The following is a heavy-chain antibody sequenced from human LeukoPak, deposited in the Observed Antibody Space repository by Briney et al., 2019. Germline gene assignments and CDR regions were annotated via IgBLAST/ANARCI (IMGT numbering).Heavy chain of an antibody. Sequence: GGSLRLSCTASGFTFGDYAMSWVRQAPGKGLERVGFIRSKAYGGTTEYAASVKGRFTISRDDSKSIAYLQMNSLKTEDTAVYYCTRDAPVEMATITGGFYYYYYMDVWGKGTTVTISS. V-gene: IGHV3-49*04. J-gene: IGHJ6*03. CDR1: GFTFGDYA. CDR3: TRDAPVEMATITGGFYYYYYMDV. D-gene: IGHD5-24*01. CDR2: IRSKAYGGTT.